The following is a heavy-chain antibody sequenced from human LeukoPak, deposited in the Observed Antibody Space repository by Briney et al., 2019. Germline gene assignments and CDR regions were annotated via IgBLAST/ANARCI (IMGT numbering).Heavy chain of an antibody. V-gene: IGHV3-48*03. CDR1: GFTFSSYE. CDR2: ISSSGSTI. Sequence: HPGGSLRLSCAASGFTFSSYEMNWVRQAPGKGLEWVSYISSSGSTIYYADSVKGRFTISRDNAKNSLYLQMNSLRAEDTAVYYCAKKLVMGPTGGFDPWGQGTLVTVSS. J-gene: IGHJ5*02. CDR3: AKKLVMGPTGGFDP. D-gene: IGHD1-26*01.